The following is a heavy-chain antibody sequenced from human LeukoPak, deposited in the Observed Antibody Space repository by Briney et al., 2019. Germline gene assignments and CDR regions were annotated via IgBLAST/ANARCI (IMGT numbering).Heavy chain of an antibody. D-gene: IGHD6-13*01. CDR1: GFTFSNNF. V-gene: IGHV3-53*01. CDR2: IYSGGNT. CDR3: ARGHADSSGSWYGRFDS. J-gene: IGHJ4*02. Sequence: GGSLRLSCAASGFTFSNNFMSWVRQAPGKGLEWVSGIYSGGNTYYTDSVKGRFTISRDTAKNTLCLQMNSLRAEDTAVFYCARGHADSSGSWYGRFDSWGQGTLVTVSS.